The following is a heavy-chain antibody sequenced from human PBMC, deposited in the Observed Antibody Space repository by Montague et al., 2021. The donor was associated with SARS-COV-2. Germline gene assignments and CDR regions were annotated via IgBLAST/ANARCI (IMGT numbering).Heavy chain of an antibody. J-gene: IGHJ4*02. CDR2: IYYSGSS. V-gene: IGHV4-31*03. D-gene: IGHD2-21*01. Sequence: TLSLTCTVSGGSISSGSYYWSWIRPHPGKGLEWIGYIYYSGSSYYTPSLKSRVTISVDTSKNQFSLRLSSVTAADTAVYYCARARTSLIVVVNEFDYWGQGTLVTVSS. CDR3: ARARTSLIVVVNEFDY. CDR1: GGSISSGSYY.